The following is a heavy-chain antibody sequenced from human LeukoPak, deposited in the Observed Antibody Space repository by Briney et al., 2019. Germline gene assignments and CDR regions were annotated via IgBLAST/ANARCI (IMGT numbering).Heavy chain of an antibody. CDR3: ARVGCSGGTCYFYNFYMDV. V-gene: IGHV4-34*01. CDR2: INHSGST. D-gene: IGHD2-15*01. J-gene: IGHJ6*03. Sequence: SSETLSLTCAVYGGSLSGYYWSWIRQPPGKGLEWIGEINHSGSTNYNPSLKSRVTISVDTSKNQISLNVTSVTAAGTAVYYCARVGCSGGTCYFYNFYMDVWGKGTTVTDSS. CDR1: GGSLSGYY.